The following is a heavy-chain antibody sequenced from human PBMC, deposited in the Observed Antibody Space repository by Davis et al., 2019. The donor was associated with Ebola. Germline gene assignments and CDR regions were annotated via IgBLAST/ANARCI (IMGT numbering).Heavy chain of an antibody. CDR2: ITATGSIR. CDR1: GFDFDKYA. V-gene: IGHV3-48*01. Sequence: GESLKISCAASGFDFDKYAMNWVRQAPGKGLEWVAYITATGSIRYYADSVKGRFTISRDNAKNSLYLQMDRLRADDTAVYYCARAHNYGDSDYWGQGTLVTVSS. D-gene: IGHD4-17*01. CDR3: ARAHNYGDSDY. J-gene: IGHJ4*02.